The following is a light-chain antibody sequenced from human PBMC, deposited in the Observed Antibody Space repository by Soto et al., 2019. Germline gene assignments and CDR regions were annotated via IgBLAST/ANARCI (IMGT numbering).Light chain of an antibody. CDR3: SSYTSSSTLYV. CDR2: DVT. Sequence: QSALTQPASVSGSPGQSITISCTGTSSDVGDNNYVSWYQQHPGKAPKLMIYDVTHRPSGISNRFSGSKSGNTASLTISGLQAEDEADYYCSSYTSSSTLYVFGSGTKLPVL. J-gene: IGLJ1*01. V-gene: IGLV2-14*01. CDR1: SSDVGDNNY.